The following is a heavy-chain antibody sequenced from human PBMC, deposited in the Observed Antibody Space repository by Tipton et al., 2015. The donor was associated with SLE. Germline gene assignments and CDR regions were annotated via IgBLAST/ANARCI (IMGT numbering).Heavy chain of an antibody. CDR1: GGSISSSSHY. CDR3: ARGVEYQDS. CDR2: IYYSGST. D-gene: IGHD2/OR15-2a*01. V-gene: IGHV4-39*07. J-gene: IGHJ4*02. Sequence: TLSLTCTVSGGSISSSSHYWGWIRQPPGKGLEWIGNIYYSGSTYYNPSLKSRLSISVDTSMNQVSLRLGYVTAADTAVYYCARGVEYQDSWGQGALVTVSS.